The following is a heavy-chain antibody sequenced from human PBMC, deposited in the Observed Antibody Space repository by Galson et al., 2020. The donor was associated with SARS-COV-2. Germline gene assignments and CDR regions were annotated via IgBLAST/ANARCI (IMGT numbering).Heavy chain of an antibody. J-gene: IGHJ5*02. CDR3: ARVAYVSGAYGDLFGWCDP. CDR1: GGTFSSYA. D-gene: IGHD4-17*01. V-gene: IGHV1-69*10. CDR2: IIPILGIA. Sequence: SVKVSCKASGGTFSSYAISWVRQAPGQGLEWMGGIIPILGIANYAQKFQGRVTITADKSTSTAYMELSSLRSGDTAVYYWARVAYVSGAYGDLFGWCDPWGQGTLVTVSS.